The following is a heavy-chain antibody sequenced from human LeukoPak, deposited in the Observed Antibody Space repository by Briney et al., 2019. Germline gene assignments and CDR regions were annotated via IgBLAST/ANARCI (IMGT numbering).Heavy chain of an antibody. Sequence: GGSLRLSCAASGFTFSSYAMGWVRQAPGKGLEWVSAITASGGNTYYADSVKGRSTISRDNSKNTLYLQVNSLRAEDTAVYYCAKGNGYSYGRYYFDYWGQGTLVTVSS. CDR1: GFTFSSYA. CDR3: AKGNGYSYGRYYFDY. J-gene: IGHJ4*02. D-gene: IGHD5-18*01. CDR2: ITASGGNT. V-gene: IGHV3-23*01.